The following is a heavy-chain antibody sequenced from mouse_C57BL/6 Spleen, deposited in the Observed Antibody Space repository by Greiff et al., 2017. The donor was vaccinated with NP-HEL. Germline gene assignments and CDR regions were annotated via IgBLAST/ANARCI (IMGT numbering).Heavy chain of an antibody. CDR1: GFTFSSYA. V-gene: IGHV5-9-1*02. J-gene: IGHJ2*01. CDR3: TRDGPYSANFDY. D-gene: IGHD2-12*01. CDR2: ISSGGDYI. Sequence: EVKLVESGEGLVKPGGSLKLSCAASGFTFSSYAMSWVRQTPEKRLEWVAYISSGGDYIYYADTVKGRFTISRDNARNTLYLQMSSLKSEDTAMYYCTRDGPYSANFDYWGQGTTLTVSS.